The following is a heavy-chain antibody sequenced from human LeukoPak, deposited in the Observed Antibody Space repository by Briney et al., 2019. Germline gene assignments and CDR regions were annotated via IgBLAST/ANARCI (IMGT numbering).Heavy chain of an antibody. Sequence: SETLSLTCAVYGGSLSGYYWSWIRQPPGKGLEWIGEINHSGSTNYNPSLKTRVTISVDTSKNQFSLKLSSVTAADTAVYYCARYRKLALVTNGIDIWGQGRMVTVSS. CDR3: ARYRKLALVTNGIDI. J-gene: IGHJ3*02. D-gene: IGHD1-7*01. V-gene: IGHV4-34*01. CDR1: GGSLSGYY. CDR2: INHSGST.